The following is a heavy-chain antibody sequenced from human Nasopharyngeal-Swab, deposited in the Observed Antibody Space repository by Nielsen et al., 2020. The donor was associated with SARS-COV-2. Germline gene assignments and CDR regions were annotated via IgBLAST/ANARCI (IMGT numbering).Heavy chain of an antibody. CDR2: IWYDGSNK. Sequence: GESLNISCAASGFTFSSYGMHWVRQAPGKGLEWVAVIWYDGSNKYYADSVKGRFTISRDNSKNTLYLQMNSLRAEDTAVYYCARDRVVPAVPDYWGQGTLVTVSS. CDR1: GFTFSSYG. J-gene: IGHJ4*02. CDR3: ARDRVVPAVPDY. V-gene: IGHV3-33*01. D-gene: IGHD2-2*01.